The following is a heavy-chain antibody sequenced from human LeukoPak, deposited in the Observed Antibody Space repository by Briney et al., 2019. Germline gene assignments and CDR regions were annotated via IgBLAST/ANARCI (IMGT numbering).Heavy chain of an antibody. J-gene: IGHJ4*02. CDR2: INPNSGGT. V-gene: IGHV1-2*02. D-gene: IGHD3-10*01. CDR3: ARDLATEWFGELLLD. Sequence: ASVKVSCKASGYTFTGYYMHWVRQAPGQGLEWMGWINPNSGGTNYAQKFQGRVTMTRDTSISTAYMELSRLRSDDTAAYYCARDLATEWFGELLLDWGQGTLVTVSS. CDR1: GYTFTGYY.